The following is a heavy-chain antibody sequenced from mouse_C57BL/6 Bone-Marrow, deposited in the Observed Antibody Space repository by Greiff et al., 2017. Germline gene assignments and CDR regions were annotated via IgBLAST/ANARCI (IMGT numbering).Heavy chain of an antibody. Sequence: EVQLVESGGGLVQPGGSLKLSCAASGFTFSDYYMYWVRQTPEKRLEWVAYISNGGGSTYYPDTVKGRFTISRDNAKNTLYLQMSRLKSEDTAMYDSARHIANGDWDYWGQGTTLTVSS. CDR2: ISNGGGST. CDR3: ARHIANGDWDY. D-gene: IGHD2-13*01. CDR1: GFTFSDYY. V-gene: IGHV5-12*01. J-gene: IGHJ2*01.